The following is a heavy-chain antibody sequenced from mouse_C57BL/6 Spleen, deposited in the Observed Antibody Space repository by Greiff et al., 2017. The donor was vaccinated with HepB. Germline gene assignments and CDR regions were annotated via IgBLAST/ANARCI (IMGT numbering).Heavy chain of an antibody. D-gene: IGHD1-1*01. CDR3: ARQDYYGSRENYYYAMDY. V-gene: IGHV1-55*01. J-gene: IGHJ4*01. CDR2: IYPGSGST. CDR1: GYTFTSYW. Sequence: VQLQQPGAELVKPGASVKMSCKASGYTFTSYWITWVKQRPGQGLEWIGDIYPGSGSTNYNEKFKSKATLTVDTSSSTAYMQLSSLTSEDSAVYYCARQDYYGSRENYYYAMDYWGQGTSVTVSS.